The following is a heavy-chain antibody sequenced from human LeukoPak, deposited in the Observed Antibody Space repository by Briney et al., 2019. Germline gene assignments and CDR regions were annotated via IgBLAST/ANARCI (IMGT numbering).Heavy chain of an antibody. V-gene: IGHV3-48*01. CDR1: GFTFSSYS. CDR3: ATDYDSTTPGYFDY. CDR2: ISSSSTI. Sequence: GGSLRLSCAASGFTFSSYSMNWVRQAPGKGLEWVSYISSSSTIYYADSVKGRFPISRDNAKNPLYLQMNSLRAEDTAVYYCATDYDSTTPGYFDYWGQGTLVTVSS. J-gene: IGHJ4*02. D-gene: IGHD3-22*01.